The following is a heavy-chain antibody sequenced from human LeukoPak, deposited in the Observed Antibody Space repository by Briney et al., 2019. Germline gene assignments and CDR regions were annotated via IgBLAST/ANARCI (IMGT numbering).Heavy chain of an antibody. CDR1: GFTFSSYA. Sequence: GGSLRLSCAAAGFTFSSYAMSWVRQAPGKGLEWVSYISSSGSTIYYADSVKGRFTISRDNAKNSLYLQMNSLRAEDTAVYYCARKACSGGSCYSFNWFDPWGQGTLVTVSS. CDR3: ARKACSGGSCYSFNWFDP. D-gene: IGHD2-15*01. CDR2: ISSSGSTI. V-gene: IGHV3-48*04. J-gene: IGHJ5*02.